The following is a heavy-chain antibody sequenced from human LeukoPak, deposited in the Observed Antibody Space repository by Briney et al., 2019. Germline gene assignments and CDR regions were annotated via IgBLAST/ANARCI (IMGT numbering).Heavy chain of an antibody. CDR3: AKDYYGSGSYYSFGY. V-gene: IGHV3-23*01. CDR2: ISGSGGST. Sequence: GGSLRLSCAASGFTFSSYAMSWVRQAPGKGLEWVSAISGSGGSTYYADSVKGRFTISRDNSKNTLYLQMNSLRAEDTAVYYCAKDYYGSGSYYSFGYWGQGTLVTVSS. CDR1: GFTFSSYA. D-gene: IGHD3-10*01. J-gene: IGHJ4*02.